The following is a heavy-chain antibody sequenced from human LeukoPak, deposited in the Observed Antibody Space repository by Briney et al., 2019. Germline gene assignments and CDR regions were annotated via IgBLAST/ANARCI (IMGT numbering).Heavy chain of an antibody. CDR3: ARTLGSGYDPYFDY. CDR2: IYYSGST. CDR1: GGSISSYY. J-gene: IGHJ4*02. V-gene: IGHV4-59*01. D-gene: IGHD5-12*01. Sequence: SETLSLACTVSGGSISSYYWSWIRQPAGKGLEWIGYIYYSGSTNYNPSLKSRVTISVDTSKMQFSLKLSPVTAADTAVYYCARTLGSGYDPYFDYWGQGTLVTVSS.